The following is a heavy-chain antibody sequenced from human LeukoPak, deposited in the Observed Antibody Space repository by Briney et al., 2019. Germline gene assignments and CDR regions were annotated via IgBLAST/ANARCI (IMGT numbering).Heavy chain of an antibody. CDR2: FIPFSGTS. CDR3: ARIEDSTHGLPDY. V-gene: IGHV1-69*05. CDR1: GGSFNNYA. D-gene: IGHD5-12*01. J-gene: IGHJ4*02. Sequence: GASVKVSCKAPGGSFNNYAISWVRQAPGHGLEWMGRFIPFSGTSDYAHKFQARVTITMDESTAYMELSSLRPEDTAVYYCARIEDSTHGLPDYWGPGTLVTVSS.